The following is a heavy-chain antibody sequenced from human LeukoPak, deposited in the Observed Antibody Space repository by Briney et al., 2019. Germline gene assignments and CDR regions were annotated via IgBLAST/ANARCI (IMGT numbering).Heavy chain of an antibody. CDR3: ARRKRGGLLLIRVFDY. D-gene: IGHD3-22*01. Sequence: NPSETLSLTCTVSGGSISSSSYSWGWLRQPPGKGLEWIVSIYYSGSTYYNPSLKSRVTISVDTSKNHFSLKLSSVTAADTAVYYCARRKRGGLLLIRVFDYWGQGTLVTVSS. V-gene: IGHV4-39*02. CDR2: IYYSGST. CDR1: GGSISSSSYS. J-gene: IGHJ4*02.